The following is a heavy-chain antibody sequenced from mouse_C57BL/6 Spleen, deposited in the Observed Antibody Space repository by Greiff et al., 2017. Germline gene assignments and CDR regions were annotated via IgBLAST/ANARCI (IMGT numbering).Heavy chain of an antibody. Sequence: QVQLKESGPGLVQPSQSLSITCTVSGFSLTSYGVHWVRQSPGKGLEWLGVIWSGGSTDYNAAFISRLSISKDNSKSQVFFKMNSLQADDTAIYYCARNPPYSNYDAMDYWGQGTSVTVSS. J-gene: IGHJ4*01. V-gene: IGHV2-2*01. CDR1: GFSLTSYG. CDR2: IWSGGST. D-gene: IGHD2-5*01. CDR3: ARNPPYSNYDAMDY.